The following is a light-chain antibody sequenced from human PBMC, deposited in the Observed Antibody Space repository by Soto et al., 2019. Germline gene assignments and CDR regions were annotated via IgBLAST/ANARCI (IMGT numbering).Light chain of an antibody. CDR2: AAS. V-gene: IGKV1-9*01. Sequence: DIQLTQSPSFLSASVGDRVTIPCRASQGISSYLAWYQQKPGKAPKLLIYAASTLQSGVPSRFSGSGSGTEFTLTISSLQPEDFATYYCQQLNSYPWTFCQGTKVDIK. CDR3: QQLNSYPWT. CDR1: QGISSY. J-gene: IGKJ1*01.